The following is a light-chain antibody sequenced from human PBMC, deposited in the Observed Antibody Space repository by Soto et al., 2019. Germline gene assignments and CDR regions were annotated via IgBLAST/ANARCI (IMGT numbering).Light chain of an antibody. CDR3: SSYVGTNSYV. J-gene: IGLJ1*01. CDR1: SSDVGGYNY. Sequence: QSVLTEPRSASGSPGQSVTISCTGTSSDVGGYNYVSWYQHHPGKAPKLIIYEVYKRPSGVPDRFSGSKSGNTAALTVSGLQAEDEADYYCSSYVGTNSYVFGTGTKVTVL. CDR2: EVY. V-gene: IGLV2-8*01.